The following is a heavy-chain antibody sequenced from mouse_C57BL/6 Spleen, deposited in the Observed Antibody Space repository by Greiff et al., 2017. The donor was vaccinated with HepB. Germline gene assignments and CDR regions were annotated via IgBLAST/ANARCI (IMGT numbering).Heavy chain of an antibody. J-gene: IGHJ4*01. CDR3: ARKGHYYGSSYDAMDY. CDR2: IDPSDSYT. Sequence: QVQLQQPGAELVRPGTSVKLSCKASGYTFTSYWMHWVKQRPGQGLEWIGVIDPSDSYTNYNQKFKGKATLTVDTSSSTAYMQLSSLTSEDSAVYYCARKGHYYGSSYDAMDYWGQGTSVTVSS. D-gene: IGHD1-1*01. CDR1: GYTFTSYW. V-gene: IGHV1-59*01.